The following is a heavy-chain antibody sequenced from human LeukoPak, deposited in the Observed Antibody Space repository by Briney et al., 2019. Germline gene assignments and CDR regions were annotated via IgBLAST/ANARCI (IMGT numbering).Heavy chain of an antibody. J-gene: IGHJ4*02. Sequence: PSETLSLTCTVSGGSISSYYWSWIRQPPGKGLEWIGYIYYSGSTNYNPSLKSRVTISVDTSKNQFSLKLSSVTAADTAVYYCAWHGYSSSWYDFSRYYFDYWGQGTLVTVSS. CDR2: IYYSGST. CDR1: GGSISSYY. D-gene: IGHD6-13*01. CDR3: AWHGYSSSWYDFSRYYFDY. V-gene: IGHV4-59*01.